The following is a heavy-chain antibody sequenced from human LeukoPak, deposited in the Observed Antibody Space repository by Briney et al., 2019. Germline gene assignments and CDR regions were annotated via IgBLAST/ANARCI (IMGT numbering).Heavy chain of an antibody. J-gene: IGHJ4*02. CDR1: GGSISSYY. Sequence: SETLSLTCIVSGGSISSYYWSWIRQPAGKGLEWIGRIYISGSTNYNPSLKSRVIMSVDTSKNQFSLKLSSVTAADTAVYYCAREYYHTSGLDYWGQGTLVTVSS. V-gene: IGHV4-4*07. CDR2: IYISGST. D-gene: IGHD3-22*01. CDR3: AREYYHTSGLDY.